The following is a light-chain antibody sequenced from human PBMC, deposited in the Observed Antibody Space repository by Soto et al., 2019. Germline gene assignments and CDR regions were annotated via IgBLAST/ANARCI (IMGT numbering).Light chain of an antibody. CDR1: SRDVGSFNR. Sequence: QSVLTQPPSVSGSPGQSVTISCTGTSRDVGSFNRVSWYQQPPGAAPKLLIYGVTNRPSGVPDRCSGSKSGNTASLTISGLQAEDEADYYCSSFTRSNTYVFGSGTKLTVL. CDR3: SSFTRSNTYV. V-gene: IGLV2-18*02. J-gene: IGLJ1*01. CDR2: GVT.